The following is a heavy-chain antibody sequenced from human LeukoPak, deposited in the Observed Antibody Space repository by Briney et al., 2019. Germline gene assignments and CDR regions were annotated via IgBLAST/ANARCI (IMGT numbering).Heavy chain of an antibody. D-gene: IGHD3-10*01. CDR1: GGSISSYY. CDR2: IYTSGST. Sequence: SETLSLTCTVSGGSISSYYWSWIRQPAGKGLEWIGRIYTSGSTNYNPSLKSRVTMSVDTSKNQFSLKLSSVTAADTAVYYCARGIYGSGSYYNFREYNWFDPWGQGTLVTVSP. J-gene: IGHJ5*02. CDR3: ARGIYGSGSYYNFREYNWFDP. V-gene: IGHV4-4*07.